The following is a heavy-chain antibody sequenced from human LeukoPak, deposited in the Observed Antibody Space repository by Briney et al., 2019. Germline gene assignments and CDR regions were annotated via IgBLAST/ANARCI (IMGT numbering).Heavy chain of an antibody. D-gene: IGHD5-12*01. CDR2: INPNSGST. CDR3: ARVRWVSAGYNFDY. Sequence: ASVKVSCKASGYTFTGYYMHWVRQAPGQGLEWMGCINPNSGSTNYAQKFQGRVTMTRDTSISTAYMELSRLRSDDTAVYYCARVRWVSAGYNFDYWGQGTLVTVSS. V-gene: IGHV1-2*02. CDR1: GYTFTGYY. J-gene: IGHJ4*02.